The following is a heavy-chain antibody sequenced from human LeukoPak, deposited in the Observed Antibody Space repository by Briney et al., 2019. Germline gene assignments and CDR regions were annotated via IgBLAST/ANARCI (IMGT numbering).Heavy chain of an antibody. Sequence: GGSLRLSCAASGFTFSSYSMNWVRQAPGKGLEWVSSISSSSSYIYYADSVKGRFTISRDNAKNSLYLQMNSLRAEDTAVYYCARFLAQQLLEDAFDIWGQGTMVTVSS. D-gene: IGHD6-13*01. CDR1: GFTFSSYS. CDR3: ARFLAQQLLEDAFDI. V-gene: IGHV3-21*01. CDR2: ISSSSSYI. J-gene: IGHJ3*02.